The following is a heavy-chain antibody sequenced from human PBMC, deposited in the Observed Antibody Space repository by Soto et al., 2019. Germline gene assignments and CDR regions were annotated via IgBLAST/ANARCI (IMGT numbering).Heavy chain of an antibody. CDR1: GGSISSSSYY. J-gene: IGHJ6*03. CDR3: ASPWDSGSGDYYYYMDV. Sequence: SETLSLTCTVSGGSISSSSYYWGWIRQPPGKGLEWIGSIYYSGSTYYNPSLKSRVTISVDTSKNQFSLKLSSVTAADTAVYYCASPWDSGSGDYYYYMDVWGKGTTVTVS. V-gene: IGHV4-39*01. CDR2: IYYSGST. D-gene: IGHD3-10*01.